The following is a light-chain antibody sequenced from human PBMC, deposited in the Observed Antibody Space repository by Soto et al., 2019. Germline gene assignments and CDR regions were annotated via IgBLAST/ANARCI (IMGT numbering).Light chain of an antibody. CDR2: EVS. V-gene: IGLV2-8*01. Sequence: QSALTQPPSASGSPGQSVTISCTGTSSDVGGYNYVSWYQHHPGKAPKLMIYEVSMRPSGVPDRFSGSKSGNTASLTVSGLQAEDEADYYCSSYGGSNNYVFGTGTKVTVL. CDR3: SSYGGSNNYV. CDR1: SSDVGGYNY. J-gene: IGLJ1*01.